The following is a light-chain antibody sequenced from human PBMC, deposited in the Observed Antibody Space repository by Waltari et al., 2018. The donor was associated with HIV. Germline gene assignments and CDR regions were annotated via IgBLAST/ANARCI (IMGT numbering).Light chain of an antibody. Sequence: EIVLTQSPATLSLSPGERATLSCRASQSVGSYLGWYQQKPGQAPRLLIYDASTRATVIPARFSGSGSGTDFTLTISSLEPEDFAVYYCQQRSDWPPTFGQGTKVEIK. V-gene: IGKV3-11*01. CDR1: QSVGSY. J-gene: IGKJ1*01. CDR3: QQRSDWPPT. CDR2: DAS.